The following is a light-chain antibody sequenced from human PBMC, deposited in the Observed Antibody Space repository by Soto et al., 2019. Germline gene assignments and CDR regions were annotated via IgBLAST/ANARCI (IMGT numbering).Light chain of an antibody. CDR2: DAS. Sequence: DIQMTQSPSALSASVGDRVTITCRASQSISSWLAWYQQKPGKAPKLLIYDASSLESGVPSRFSGSGSGTQFTLTISSLQPADFATYYCQPYTPERWTFGQGTKVHIK. CDR1: QSISSW. V-gene: IGKV1-5*01. CDR3: QPYTPERWT. J-gene: IGKJ1*01.